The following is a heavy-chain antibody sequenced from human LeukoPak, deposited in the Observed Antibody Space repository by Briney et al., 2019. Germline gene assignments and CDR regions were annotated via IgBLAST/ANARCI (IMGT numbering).Heavy chain of an antibody. CDR3: ARTLYSTLSLFDY. J-gene: IGHJ4*02. V-gene: IGHV4-59*08. Sequence: SETLSLTCTVSGGSISSYYWNWIRQPPGKGLECLGYIYYSGITNYNPSLKSRVTISLDTSKNQFSLKLSSVIAADTAVYYCARTLYSTLSLFDYWGQGTLVTVSS. CDR1: GGSISSYY. CDR2: IYYSGIT. D-gene: IGHD6-6*01.